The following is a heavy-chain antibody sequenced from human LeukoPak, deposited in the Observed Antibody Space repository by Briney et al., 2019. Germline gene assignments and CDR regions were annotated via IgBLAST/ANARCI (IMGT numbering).Heavy chain of an antibody. CDR2: IGANGGST. Sequence: GGSLRLSCAASGFNFDGYTMNWVRQAPGKGPEWVSGIGANGGSTFYADSVKGRFTISRDNAKNSLYLQMNSLRAEDTAVYYCARKGYSYAYYYYYGMDVWGQGTTVTVSS. CDR3: ARKGYSYAYYYYYGMDV. J-gene: IGHJ6*02. CDR1: GFNFDGYT. D-gene: IGHD5-18*01. V-gene: IGHV3-23*01.